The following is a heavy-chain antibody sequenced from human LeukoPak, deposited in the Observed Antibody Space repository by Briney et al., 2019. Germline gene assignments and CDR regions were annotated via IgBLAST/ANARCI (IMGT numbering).Heavy chain of an antibody. Sequence: GGSLRLSCAASGFTVSSNEMSWVRQAPGKGLEWVSSISGGSTYYADSRKGRFTISRDNSKNTLHLQMNSLRAEDTAVYYCAKGIRYSGYDFDYWGQGTLVTVSS. V-gene: IGHV3-38-3*01. J-gene: IGHJ4*02. CDR1: GFTVSSNE. CDR3: AKGIRYSGYDFDY. CDR2: ISGGST. D-gene: IGHD5-12*01.